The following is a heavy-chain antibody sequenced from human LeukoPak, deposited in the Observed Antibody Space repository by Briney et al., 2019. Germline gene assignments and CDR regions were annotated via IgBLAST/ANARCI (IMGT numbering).Heavy chain of an antibody. CDR1: GYNFNGFA. V-gene: IGHV1-18*01. CDR2: ISASSGNT. CDR3: ARGFGVVAATISYLYYYMDV. J-gene: IGHJ6*03. D-gene: IGHD2-15*01. Sequence: ASVKVSGKASGYNFNGFAVSWVRQAPGQGLEWMGWISASSGNTKLAQRLQGRVTMTTDTSTSTAYMELRSLRSDDTAVYYCARGFGVVAATISYLYYYMDVWGKGTTVTVSS.